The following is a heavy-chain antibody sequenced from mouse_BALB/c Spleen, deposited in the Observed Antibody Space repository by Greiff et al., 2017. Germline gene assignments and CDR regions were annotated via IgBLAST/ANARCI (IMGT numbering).Heavy chain of an antibody. V-gene: IGHV3-2*02. D-gene: IGHD2-4*01. CDR3: ARNYDYGMDY. CDR2: ISYSGST. CDR1: GYSITSDYA. Sequence: EVKLQESGPGLVKPSQSLSLTCTVTGYSITSDYAWNWIRQFPGNKLEWMGYISYSGSTSYNPSLKSRISITRDTSKNQFFLQLNSVTTEDTATYYCARNYDYGMDYWGQGTSVTVSS. J-gene: IGHJ4*01.